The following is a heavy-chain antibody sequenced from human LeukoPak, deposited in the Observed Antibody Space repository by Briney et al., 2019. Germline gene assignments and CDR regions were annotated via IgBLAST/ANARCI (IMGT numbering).Heavy chain of an antibody. Sequence: GGSLRLSCAASGFTFGSYDMHWVRQSTGKGLEWVSAIGTAGDTYYPGSVKGRFTISRENAKNSLYLQMNSLRAGDTAVYYCVRQAVAAYYFDYWGQGTLVTVSS. CDR1: GFTFGSYD. CDR3: VRQAVAAYYFDY. D-gene: IGHD6-19*01. V-gene: IGHV3-13*01. CDR2: IGTAGDT. J-gene: IGHJ4*02.